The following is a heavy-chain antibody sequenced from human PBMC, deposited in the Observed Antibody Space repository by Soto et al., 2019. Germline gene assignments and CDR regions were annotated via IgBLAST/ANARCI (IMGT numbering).Heavy chain of an antibody. Sequence: ASVKVSCKASGYTFTSYDMNWVRQATGQGLEWMGWMNPNSGNTGYAQKFQGRVTMTRNTSISTAYMELSSLRSEDTAVYYCARGVTMVRGVIHTPYFDYWGQGTLVTVSS. D-gene: IGHD3-10*01. CDR3: ARGVTMVRGVIHTPYFDY. CDR2: MNPNSGNT. CDR1: GYTFTSYD. V-gene: IGHV1-8*01. J-gene: IGHJ4*02.